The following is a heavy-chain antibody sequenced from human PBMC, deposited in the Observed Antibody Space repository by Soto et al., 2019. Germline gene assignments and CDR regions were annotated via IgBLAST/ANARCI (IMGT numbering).Heavy chain of an antibody. CDR1: GFTFSSYS. D-gene: IGHD6-13*01. V-gene: IGHV3-48*01. CDR3: ARDLAAAGNFDY. J-gene: IGHJ4*02. CDR2: IISSSTTI. Sequence: GGSLRLSCAASGFTFSSYSMDWVRQAPAKGLEWVSYIISSSTTIYYADSVKGRFTISRDNAKNSLYLQMNSLRADDTAVYYCARDLAAAGNFDYWGQGALVTVSS.